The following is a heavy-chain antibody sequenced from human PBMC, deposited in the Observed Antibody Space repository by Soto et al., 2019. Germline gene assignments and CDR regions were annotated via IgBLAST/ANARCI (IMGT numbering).Heavy chain of an antibody. CDR1: GYTFTSYY. Sequence: QVQLVQSGAEVKKPGASVKVSCKASGYTFTSYYIHWVRQAPGQGLEWMGVINPSGGSTSYAQKRQGRVTMTRDTSTSTVYMELSSLGSEETAVYYCARVRGGTLYVGMDVWGQGTTVTVSS. CDR3: ARVRGGTLYVGMDV. V-gene: IGHV1-46*01. J-gene: IGHJ6*02. CDR2: INPSGGST. D-gene: IGHD2-8*01.